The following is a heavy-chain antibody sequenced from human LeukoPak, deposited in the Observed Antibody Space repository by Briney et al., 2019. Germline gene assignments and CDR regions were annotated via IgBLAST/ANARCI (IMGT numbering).Heavy chain of an antibody. V-gene: IGHV1-18*04. J-gene: IGHJ6*04. CDR3: ARDGAQQLDYYYYYYGMDA. Sequence: ASVKVSCKASGYTFTSYGISWVRQAPGQGLEWMGWISAYNGNTNYAQKLQGRVTMTTDISTSAAYMELRSLRSDDTAVYYCARDGAQQLDYYYYYYGMDAWGKGTTVTVSS. D-gene: IGHD6-13*01. CDR1: GYTFTSYG. CDR2: ISAYNGNT.